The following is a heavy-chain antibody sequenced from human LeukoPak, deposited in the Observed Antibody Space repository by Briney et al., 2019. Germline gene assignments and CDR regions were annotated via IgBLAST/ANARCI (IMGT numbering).Heavy chain of an antibody. CDR1: GFIVSSYY. V-gene: IGHV3-66*03. CDR2: IRDSGET. D-gene: IGHD3-3*02. J-gene: IGHJ5*02. CDR3: ARDRAATQHWVEFDL. Sequence: GGSLRPSCAATGFIVSSYYMSWVRQAPGKGLEWVSLIRDSGETFYIDSVEGRFTISRDDSKNTVYLQMNRLGVEDTAVYFCARDRAATQHWVEFDLWGQGTLVTVSS.